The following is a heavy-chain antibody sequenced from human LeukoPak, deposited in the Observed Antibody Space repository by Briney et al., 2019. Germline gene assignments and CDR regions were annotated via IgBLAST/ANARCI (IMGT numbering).Heavy chain of an antibody. V-gene: IGHV3-48*01. J-gene: IGHJ6*02. CDR2: IGSSSSPI. CDR3: TRALAYDSSGYYYYGMDV. Sequence: GGSLRLSCAASGFTFSSYWMSWVRQAPGMGLEWVSYIGSSSSPIYNADSVKGRFTISRDNAKNSLYLQMNSLRVEDTAVYYCTRALAYDSSGYYYYGMDVWGQGTTVTVSS. CDR1: GFTFSSYW. D-gene: IGHD3-22*01.